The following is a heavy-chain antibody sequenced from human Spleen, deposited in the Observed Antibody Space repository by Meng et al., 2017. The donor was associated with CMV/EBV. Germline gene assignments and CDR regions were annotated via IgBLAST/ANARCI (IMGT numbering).Heavy chain of an antibody. D-gene: IGHD6-19*01. CDR3: AKGAGSWYLEN. CDR2: ISNDGSSK. CDR1: GFTFRTYS. V-gene: IGHV3-30*04. Sequence: GGSLRLSCAASGFTFRTYSMHWVRQAPGRGLEWVAFISNDGSSKQYAESVKGRFTISRDNSNNTLYLQMHSLRGEDTALYYCAKGAGSWYLENWGQGTLVTVSS. J-gene: IGHJ4*02.